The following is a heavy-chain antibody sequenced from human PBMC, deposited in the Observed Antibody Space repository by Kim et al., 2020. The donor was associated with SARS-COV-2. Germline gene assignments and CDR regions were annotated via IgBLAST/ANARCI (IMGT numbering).Heavy chain of an antibody. CDR2: VSSSGNS. V-gene: IGHV4-39*01. D-gene: IGHD6-13*01. CDR3: ARHTFLLAAAGPSFDC. CDR1: GDSMKNTDHF. Sequence: SETLSLTCSVSGDSMKNTDHFWGWVRQTPGKGLEWIGSVSSSGNSYYTSSLERRVAISVDTSKNQIFLSLRSVTAADTSVYYCARHTFLLAAAGPSFDC. J-gene: IGHJ4*01.